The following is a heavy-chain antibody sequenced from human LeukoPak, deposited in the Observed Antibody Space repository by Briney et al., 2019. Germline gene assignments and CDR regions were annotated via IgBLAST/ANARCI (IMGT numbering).Heavy chain of an antibody. V-gene: IGHV3-21*01. J-gene: IGHJ4*02. CDR3: ASGPPSGGSCHDY. D-gene: IGHD2-15*01. Sequence: GGSLRLSCAASGFTFSTYTMNWVRQAPGKGLKWVSSISSSSSYIYYADSVKGRFTISRDNAKNSLYLQMNSLRAEDTAVYYCASGPPSGGSCHDYWGQGTLVTVSS. CDR1: GFTFSTYT. CDR2: ISSSSSYI.